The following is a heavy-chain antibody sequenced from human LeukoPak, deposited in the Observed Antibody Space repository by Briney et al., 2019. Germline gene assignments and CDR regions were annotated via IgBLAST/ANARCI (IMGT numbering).Heavy chain of an antibody. V-gene: IGHV3-7*04. CDR2: IKQDGSAK. Sequence: GGSLRLSCAASGFTFSRYWMSWVRQAPGKGLEWVANIKQDGSAKYYGDSLEGRFTISRDNAKNSLYLQMNSLRAEDTAVYYCARWGGGFDYWGQGTLVTVSS. J-gene: IGHJ4*02. CDR3: ARWGGGFDY. CDR1: GFTFSRYW. D-gene: IGHD3-16*01.